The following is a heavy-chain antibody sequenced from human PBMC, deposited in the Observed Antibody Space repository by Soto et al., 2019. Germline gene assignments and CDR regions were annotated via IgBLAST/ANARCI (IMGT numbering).Heavy chain of an antibody. CDR2: ISANGGGT. D-gene: IGHD4-4*01. V-gene: IGHV3-23*01. J-gene: IGHJ4*02. Sequence: EVRLLQSGGGVVKPGGSRTLSCAASGFTFRDYAMSWVRQAAGRGLEWVATISANGGGTYYADSVKGRFTISRDNSEHSLNLQMRSLSTEDTAVYYCAKDEDVYTDHRFDFWGQGTLVTVSS. CDR3: AKDEDVYTDHRFDF. CDR1: GFTFRDYA.